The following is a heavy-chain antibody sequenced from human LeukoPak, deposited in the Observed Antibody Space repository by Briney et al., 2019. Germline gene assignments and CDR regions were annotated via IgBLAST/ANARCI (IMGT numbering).Heavy chain of an antibody. CDR3: ARHSGSGSYHSPFGN. CDR2: IYYSGST. D-gene: IGHD3-10*01. J-gene: IGHJ4*02. V-gene: IGHV4-39*01. Sequence: SETLSLTCAVYGGSLTGYYWVWIRQPPGKGLEWIGSIYYSGSTYYNPSLKSRVTISVDTSKNQFSLELTSVTAADTAVYYCARHSGSGSYHSPFGNWGQGTLVTVSS. CDR1: GGSLTGYY.